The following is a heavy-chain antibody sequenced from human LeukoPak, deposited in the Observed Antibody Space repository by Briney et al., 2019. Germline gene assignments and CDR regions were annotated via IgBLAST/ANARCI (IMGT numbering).Heavy chain of an antibody. CDR2: IYYSGST. D-gene: IGHD3-10*01. Sequence: SQTLSLTCTVSGGSISSGGFYWSWIRQHPGKGLEWIGYIYYSGSTSYNPSLKSRVTISIDTSKNQFSLKLSSVTAADTAVYYCARDGGYGSGTYRFDYWGQGTLVTVSS. CDR3: ARDGGYGSGTYRFDY. J-gene: IGHJ4*02. CDR1: GGSISSGGFY. V-gene: IGHV4-31*03.